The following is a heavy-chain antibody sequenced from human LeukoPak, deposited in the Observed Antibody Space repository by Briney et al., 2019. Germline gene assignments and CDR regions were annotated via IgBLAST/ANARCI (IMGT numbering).Heavy chain of an antibody. Sequence: ASVKVSCKASGYTFTGYYMHWVRQAPGQGLEWMGWINPNSGGTNYAQKFQGRVTMTRDTSISTAYMELSRLRSDDTAVYYCARASYSSSWYGAGTYYYYMDVWGKGTTVTISS. CDR1: GYTFTGYY. J-gene: IGHJ6*03. CDR2: INPNSGGT. D-gene: IGHD6-13*01. CDR3: ARASYSSSWYGAGTYYYYMDV. V-gene: IGHV1-2*02.